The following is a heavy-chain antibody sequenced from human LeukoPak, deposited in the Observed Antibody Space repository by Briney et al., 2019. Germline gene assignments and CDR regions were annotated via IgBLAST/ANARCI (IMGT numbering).Heavy chain of an antibody. Sequence: GGSLRLSCAASGFTFSSYAMNWVRQAPGKGLEWVSGISNSGGGTYYADSVKGRFTISRDNAKNSLYLQMNSLRAEDTAVYYCASVLAALTNYWGQGTLVTVSS. V-gene: IGHV3-23*01. J-gene: IGHJ4*02. D-gene: IGHD3-3*02. CDR1: GFTFSSYA. CDR2: ISNSGGGT. CDR3: ASVLAALTNY.